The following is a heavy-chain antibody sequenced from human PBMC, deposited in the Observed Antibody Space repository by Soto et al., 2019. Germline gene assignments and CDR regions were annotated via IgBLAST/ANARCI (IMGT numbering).Heavy chain of an antibody. J-gene: IGHJ4*02. D-gene: IGHD4-17*01. CDR2: IYYSGST. CDR3: ARGVPTVKTFDY. V-gene: IGHV4-31*03. CDR1: GGSISSGGYY. Sequence: SETLSLTCTVSGGSISSGGYYWSWIRQHPGKGLEWIGYIYYSGSTYYNPSLKSRVTISVDTSKNQFSLKLSSVTAADTAVYYCARGVPTVKTFDYWGQGTLVTVSS.